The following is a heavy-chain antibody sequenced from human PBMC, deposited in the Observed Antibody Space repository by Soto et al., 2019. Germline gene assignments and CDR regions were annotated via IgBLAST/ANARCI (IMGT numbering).Heavy chain of an antibody. D-gene: IGHD3-3*01. V-gene: IGHV3-33*01. CDR3: ARGSLYDFWSGYYSLYYYYYGMDV. CDR1: GFTFSSYG. J-gene: IGHJ6*02. CDR2: IWYDGSNK. Sequence: QVQLVESGGGVVQPGRSLRLSCAASGFTFSSYGMHWVRQAPGKGLEWVAVIWYDGSNKYYADSVKGRFTISRDNSKNTLYRQTNSLRAEDTAVYYCARGSLYDFWSGYYSLYYYYYGMDVWGQGTTVTVSS.